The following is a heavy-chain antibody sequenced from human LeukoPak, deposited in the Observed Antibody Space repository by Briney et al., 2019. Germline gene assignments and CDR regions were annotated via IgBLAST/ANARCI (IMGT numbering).Heavy chain of an antibody. CDR3: AKVPIAWIQLWFDY. V-gene: IGHV3-23*01. D-gene: IGHD5-18*01. J-gene: IGHJ5*01. Sequence: GGSLRLSCAASGFTFSSYSMNWVRRAPGKGLEWVSAISGSGGSTYYADSVKGRFTISRDNSKNTLYLQMNSLRAEDTAVYYCAKVPIAWIQLWFDYWGQGTLVTVSS. CDR1: GFTFSSYS. CDR2: ISGSGGST.